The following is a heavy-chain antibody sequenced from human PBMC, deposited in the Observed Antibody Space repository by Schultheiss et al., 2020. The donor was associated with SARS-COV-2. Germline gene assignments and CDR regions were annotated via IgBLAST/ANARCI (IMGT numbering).Heavy chain of an antibody. CDR2: IDWDDDK. D-gene: IGHD1-26*01. CDR3: AHRRSGSSYFDY. J-gene: IGHJ4*02. Sequence: SGPTLVKPTQTLTLTCTFSGFSLSTSGMCVSWIRQPPGKALEWLARIDWDDDKYYSTSLKTRLTISKDTSKNQVVLTMTNMDPVDTATYYCAHRRSGSSYFDYWGQGTLVTVSS. V-gene: IGHV2-70*12. CDR1: GFSLSTSGMC.